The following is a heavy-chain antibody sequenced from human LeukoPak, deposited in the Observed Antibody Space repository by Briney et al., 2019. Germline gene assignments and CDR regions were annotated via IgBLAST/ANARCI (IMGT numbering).Heavy chain of an antibody. CDR3: ARWIQLWRGYFDY. D-gene: IGHD5-18*01. CDR2: IYHSGST. V-gene: IGHV4-38-2*02. Sequence: SETLSLTCTVSGYSISSGYYWGWIRQPPGKGLEWIGSIYHSGSTYYNPSLKSRVTISVDTSKNQFSLKLSSVTAADTAVYYCARWIQLWRGYFDYWGQGTLVTVSS. J-gene: IGHJ4*02. CDR1: GYSISSGYY.